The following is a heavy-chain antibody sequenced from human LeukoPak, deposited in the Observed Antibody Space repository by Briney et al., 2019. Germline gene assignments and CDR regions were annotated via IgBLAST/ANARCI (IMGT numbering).Heavy chain of an antibody. J-gene: IGHJ5*02. CDR3: ARRGSSGWYKNWFDP. CDR1: GGSISNYY. Sequence: PSETLSLTCTVSGGSISNYYWSWIRQPPGKGLEWIGYIYYSGSTNYNPSLKSRVTISVDTSKNQFSLKLSSVTAADTAMYYCARRGSSGWYKNWFDPWGQGTLVTVSS. V-gene: IGHV4-59*12. CDR2: IYYSGST. D-gene: IGHD6-19*01.